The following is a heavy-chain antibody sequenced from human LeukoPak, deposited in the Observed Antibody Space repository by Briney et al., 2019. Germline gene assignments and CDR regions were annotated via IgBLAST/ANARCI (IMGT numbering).Heavy chain of an antibody. CDR2: ISGSGGST. D-gene: IGHD2-2*01. V-gene: IGHV3-23*01. J-gene: IGHJ4*02. CDR3: AKSRGFRPEFDY. Sequence: PGGSLGLSCAASGFTFSSYAMSWVRQAPGKGLEWGSAISGSGGSTYYADSVKGRFTISRDNSKNTLYLQMNSLRAEDTAVYYCAKSRGFRPEFDYWGQGTLVTVSS. CDR1: GFTFSSYA.